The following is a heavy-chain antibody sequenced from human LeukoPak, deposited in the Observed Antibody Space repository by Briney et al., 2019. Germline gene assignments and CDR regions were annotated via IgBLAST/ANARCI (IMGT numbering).Heavy chain of an antibody. J-gene: IGHJ3*02. CDR2: ILYDGSNK. CDR3: ATSVQDAFDI. D-gene: IGHD1-1*01. V-gene: IGHV3-30*03. Sequence: GGSLRLSCAASGFTFSSYGMHWVRQAPGKGLEWVAVILYDGSNKYYADSVKGRFTISRDNSKNTLYLQMNSLRAEDTAVYYCATSVQDAFDIWGQGTMVTVSS. CDR1: GFTFSSYG.